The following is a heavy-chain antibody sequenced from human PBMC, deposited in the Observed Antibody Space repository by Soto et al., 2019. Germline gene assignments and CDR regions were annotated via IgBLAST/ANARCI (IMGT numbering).Heavy chain of an antibody. CDR2: ISWNSGSI. V-gene: IGHV3-9*01. D-gene: IGHD3-3*01. J-gene: IGHJ4*02. CDR1: GFTFDDYA. CDR3: EKDMENYVFWGGGARGAALAY. Sequence: EVQLVESGGGLVQPGRSLRLSCAASGFTFDDYAMHWVRQAPGKGLEWVSGISWNSGSIGYADSVKGRFTISRDNAKNSLYLQMNSLRAEDTALYYWEKDMENYVFWGGGARGAALAYGGQGTLVTVSS.